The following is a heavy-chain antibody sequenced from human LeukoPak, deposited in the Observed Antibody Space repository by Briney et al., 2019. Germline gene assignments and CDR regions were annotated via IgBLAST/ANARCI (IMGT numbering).Heavy chain of an antibody. CDR2: IYYSGST. D-gene: IGHD3-10*01. Sequence: SETLSLTCTVSGGSISSYYWSWIRQPPGKGLEWIGYIYYSGSTNYNPSLKSRVTISVDTSKNQFSLKLSSVTAADTAVHYCARESHGSGSFDYWGQGTLVTVSS. V-gene: IGHV4-59*01. J-gene: IGHJ4*02. CDR3: ARESHGSGSFDY. CDR1: GGSISSYY.